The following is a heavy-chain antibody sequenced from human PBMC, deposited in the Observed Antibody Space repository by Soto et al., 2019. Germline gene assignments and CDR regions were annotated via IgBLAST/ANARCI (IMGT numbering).Heavy chain of an antibody. V-gene: IGHV4-39*01. D-gene: IGHD1-1*01. J-gene: IGHJ4*02. CDR3: ASPVDLEPLIVY. Sequence: NPSETLSLTCTVSGGSISSSSYYWGWIRQPPGKGLEWIGSIYYSGSTYYNPSLKSRVTISVDTSKNQFSLKLSSVTAADTAVYYCASPVDLEPLIVYWGQGTLVTVPQ. CDR1: GGSISSSSYY. CDR2: IYYSGST.